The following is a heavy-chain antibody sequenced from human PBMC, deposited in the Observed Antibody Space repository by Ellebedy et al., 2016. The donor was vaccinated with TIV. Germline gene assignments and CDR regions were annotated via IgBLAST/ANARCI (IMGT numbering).Heavy chain of an antibody. D-gene: IGHD1-26*01. CDR2: IYHSGSI. J-gene: IGHJ3*02. Sequence: MPSETLSLTCTVSGYSISSGYYWVWIRQPPGKGLEWIGSIYHSGSIYYNPSLKSRVTISVDTSENHFSLKLSSVTAADTAVYYCARVLRRPNGTFDIWGQGTMVTVSS. CDR1: GYSISSGYY. V-gene: IGHV4-38-2*02. CDR3: ARVLRRPNGTFDI.